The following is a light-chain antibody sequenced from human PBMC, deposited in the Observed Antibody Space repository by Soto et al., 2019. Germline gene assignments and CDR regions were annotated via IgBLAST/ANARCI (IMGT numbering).Light chain of an antibody. Sequence: ESVLPQSPGTLSLSTGERATLSCRASQSLSSSYLARNQQKPGQAPRLLMYGVYYRATGIPDRFSGGGSGTHFTLSVSRLVPEEFAVYYCQQYGGSHPITFGQGKRLEIK. V-gene: IGKV3-20*01. CDR1: QSLSSSY. J-gene: IGKJ5*01. CDR3: QQYGGSHPIT. CDR2: GVY.